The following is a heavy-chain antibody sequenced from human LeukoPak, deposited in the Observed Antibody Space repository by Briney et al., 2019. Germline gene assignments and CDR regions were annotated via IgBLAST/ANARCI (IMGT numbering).Heavy chain of an antibody. V-gene: IGHV3-7*01. Sequence: GGSLRLSCAASGFTFSSYSMNWVRQAPGKGMEWVANIKQGGSVQYYADSVKGRFTISRDNAKNSLYLQMNSLRAEDTAVYYCSRSLDYLGQGVLVTVSS. CDR2: IKQGGSVQ. CDR3: SRSLDY. CDR1: GFTFSSYS. J-gene: IGHJ4*02.